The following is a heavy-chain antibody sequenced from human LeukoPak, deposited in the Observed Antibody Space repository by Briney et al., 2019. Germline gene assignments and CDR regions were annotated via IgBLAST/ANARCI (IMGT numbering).Heavy chain of an antibody. CDR1: GGSISSDY. V-gene: IGHV4-59*01. CDR2: MYYTGST. CDR3: ARAGDIAMAYPAYFDY. J-gene: IGHJ4*02. Sequence: PSETLSLTCTVSGGSISSDYWSWIRQPPGKGLDWIGYMYYTGSTNYNPSLKSRVTISVDTSKIQFSLKLSSVTAADTAVYYCARAGDIAMAYPAYFDYWGQGTPVTVSS. D-gene: IGHD5-18*01.